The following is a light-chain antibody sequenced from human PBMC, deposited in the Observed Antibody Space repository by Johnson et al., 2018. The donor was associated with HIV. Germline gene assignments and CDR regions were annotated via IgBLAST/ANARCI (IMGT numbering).Light chain of an antibody. Sequence: QSVLTQPPSVSAAPGQKVTISCSGSSSNIGNNYVSWYQQLPGTAPKLLIYENNKRPSGIPDRFSGSKSGTSATLGITGLQTGEEADYYCGTWDSSLCACVFGTGTKVTVL. CDR3: GTWDSSLCACV. CDR2: ENN. V-gene: IGLV1-51*02. J-gene: IGLJ1*01. CDR1: SSNIGNNY.